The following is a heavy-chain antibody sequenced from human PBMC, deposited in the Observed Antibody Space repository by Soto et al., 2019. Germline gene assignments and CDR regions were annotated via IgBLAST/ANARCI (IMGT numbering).Heavy chain of an antibody. V-gene: IGHV1-2*02. J-gene: IGHJ6*02. Sequence: GASVKVYCKASGYTFTDYYIHWVRQAPGQGLEWMGWINPNSGGSNYAQKFQGGVTMTWDTSITTAYMELSRLRSDDTAIYYCARVRAARPNYFYYGMDVWGQGTTVTVSS. CDR3: ARVRAARPNYFYYGMDV. CDR1: GYTFTDYY. D-gene: IGHD6-6*01. CDR2: INPNSGGS.